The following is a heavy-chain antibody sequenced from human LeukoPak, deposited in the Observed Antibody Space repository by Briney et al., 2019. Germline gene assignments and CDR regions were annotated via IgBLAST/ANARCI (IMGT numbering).Heavy chain of an antibody. CDR1: GVSISSSSYY. J-gene: IGHJ6*03. Sequence: PSETLSLTCSVSGVSISSSSYYWGWVRQPPGKGLEWIGSIYYSGTTYYNPSLKSRVTISVDTSKNQFSLRLGSVTAADTAVYYCARLRYSNPIYYYMDVWGKGTTVTVSS. CDR2: IYYSGTT. CDR3: ARLRYSNPIYYYMDV. D-gene: IGHD4-11*01. V-gene: IGHV4-39*01.